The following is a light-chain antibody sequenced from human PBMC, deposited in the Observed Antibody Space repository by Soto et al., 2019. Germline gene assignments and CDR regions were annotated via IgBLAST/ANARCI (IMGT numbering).Light chain of an antibody. J-gene: IGKJ3*01. CDR3: RQSNNWPPEFT. Sequence: EIVLTQSPDTLSLSPGERATLSCRASQSVRSSLAWYQQKPGQAPRLLIYDASNRATGIPARFSGSGSGTDFTITISSLEPADFAVYYCRQSNNWPPEFTFGPGTKVDIK. CDR2: DAS. V-gene: IGKV3-11*01. CDR1: QSVRSS.